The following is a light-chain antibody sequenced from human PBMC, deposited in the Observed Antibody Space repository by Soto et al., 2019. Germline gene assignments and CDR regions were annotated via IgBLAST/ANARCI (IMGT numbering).Light chain of an antibody. V-gene: IGKV3-11*01. CDR3: QQRSNWPPGVS. Sequence: EIVLTQSPATLSLSPGERATLSCRASQSVSYYLAWYQQKPGQAPRLLIYDASNRATGIPARFSGSGSGTDFTLTISSLEPEDFAVYYCQQRSNWPPGVSFGPGTKVDIK. J-gene: IGKJ3*01. CDR1: QSVSYY. CDR2: DAS.